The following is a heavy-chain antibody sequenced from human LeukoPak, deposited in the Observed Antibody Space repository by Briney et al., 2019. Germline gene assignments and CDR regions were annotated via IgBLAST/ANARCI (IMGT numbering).Heavy chain of an antibody. CDR2: IYIDGST. D-gene: IGHD5-18*01. V-gene: IGHV3-53*01. J-gene: IGHJ4*02. CDR3: ARDFYSRQFDY. CDR1: GFTVSSNY. Sequence: PGGSLRLSCAASGFTVSSNYMSWVRQAPGKGLEWVSVIYIDGSTYYAASVQGRFTISRDNSKNTLYLQMNSLTAEDTAVYYCARDFYSRQFDYWGQGALVTVSS.